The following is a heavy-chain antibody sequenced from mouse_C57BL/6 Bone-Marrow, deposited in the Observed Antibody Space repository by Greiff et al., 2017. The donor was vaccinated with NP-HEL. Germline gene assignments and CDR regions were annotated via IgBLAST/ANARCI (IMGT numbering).Heavy chain of an antibody. Sequence: QVQLQQPGAELVKPGASVKMSCKASGYTFTTYSIEWMKQNPGKSLEWIGNFHPYNDDTKYNEKFKGKATLTVEKSSSTVYVELSRLTSDDSAVYFCARRGEYGFRCFDYWGQGTTLTVSA. CDR1: GYTFTTYS. CDR3: ARRGEYGFRCFDY. CDR2: FHPYNDDT. J-gene: IGHJ2*01. V-gene: IGHV1-47*01. D-gene: IGHD1-2*01.